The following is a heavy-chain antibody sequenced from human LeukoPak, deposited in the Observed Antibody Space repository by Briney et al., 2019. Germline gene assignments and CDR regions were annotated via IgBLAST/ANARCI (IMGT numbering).Heavy chain of an antibody. V-gene: IGHV3-48*02. CDR1: GFTFSIYS. Sequence: GRSLRLSRAASGFTFSIYSMNWVRQAPGKGLEWLSYISADSNTIYYADSVKGRFTISRDNAKTSLYLQMNTLRDEDTAVYYCARDRAAPTWFFDLWGRGTLVLVSS. CDR3: ARDRAAPTWFFDL. CDR2: ISADSNTI. J-gene: IGHJ2*01. D-gene: IGHD2-15*01.